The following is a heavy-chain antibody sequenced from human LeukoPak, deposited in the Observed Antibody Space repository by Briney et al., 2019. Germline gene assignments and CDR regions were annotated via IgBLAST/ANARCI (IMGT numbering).Heavy chain of an antibody. CDR3: GRSREGLYSGSCLDY. CDR1: GYTFTVYG. D-gene: IGHD1-26*01. J-gene: IGHJ4*02. V-gene: IGHV1-18*01. Sequence: ASVKVSCKAAGYTFTVYGNSWVRQAPGQGLERMGWISGYNGNTNYAQKLQGRVTMTTDTSTRTAYIELRSLKSDDTAVYYCGRSREGLYSGSCLDYWGQGTLVTVSS. CDR2: ISGYNGNT.